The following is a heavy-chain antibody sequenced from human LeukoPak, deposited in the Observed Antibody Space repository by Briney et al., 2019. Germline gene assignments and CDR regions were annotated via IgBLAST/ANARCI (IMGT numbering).Heavy chain of an antibody. Sequence: GGSLRLSCAASGFTFSSYAMSWVRQAPGKGLEWVANIKQDGSEKYYVDSVKGRFTISRDNAKNSLYLQMNSLRAEDTAVYYCARVRWLQYWGQGTLVTVSS. J-gene: IGHJ4*02. D-gene: IGHD5-24*01. CDR3: ARVRWLQY. CDR1: GFTFSSYA. V-gene: IGHV3-7*01. CDR2: IKQDGSEK.